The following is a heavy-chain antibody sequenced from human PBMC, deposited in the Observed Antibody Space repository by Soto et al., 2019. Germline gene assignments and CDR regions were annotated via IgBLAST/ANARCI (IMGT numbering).Heavy chain of an antibody. CDR1: GGPFSDYS. CDR3: ARDPDYGTNSGLGLVDY. D-gene: IGHD4-17*01. CDR2: ILPIFATP. V-gene: IGHV1-69*06. J-gene: IGHJ4*02. Sequence: QVQLVQSGAEVKKPGSSVKVSCKASGGPFSDYSINWVRQAPGQGLAWMGGILPIFATPNYAQKFQGRVTLSAYNSTSTAYMALSNLRSADTSIYFCARDPDYGTNSGLGLVDYWGQGTLVTVTS.